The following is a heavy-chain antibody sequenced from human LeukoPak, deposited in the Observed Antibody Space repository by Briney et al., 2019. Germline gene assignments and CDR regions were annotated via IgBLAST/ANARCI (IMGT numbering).Heavy chain of an antibody. CDR3: ARGGYSGYDYQDY. V-gene: IGHV4-59*01. CDR2: IYYSGST. CDR1: GGSISSYY. D-gene: IGHD5-12*01. Sequence: PSETLSLTRTVSGGSISSYYWSWIRQPPGKGLEWIGYIYYSGSTNYNPSLKSRVTISVDTSKNQFSLRLNSVTAADTAVYYCARGGYSGYDYQDYWGQGTLVTVSS. J-gene: IGHJ4*02.